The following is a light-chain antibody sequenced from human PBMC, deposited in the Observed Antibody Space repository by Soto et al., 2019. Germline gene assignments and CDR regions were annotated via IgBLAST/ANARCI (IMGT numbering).Light chain of an antibody. CDR1: QSVLYSSNNKNY. CDR2: WAS. V-gene: IGKV4-1*01. CDR3: QQYYSTPFT. Sequence: DIVMTQSPDSLAVSLGERATINCKSSQSVLYSSNNKNYLAWYQQKPGQPPKLLIYWASTRESGVPDRFSGSGSRKDFTLTISGLQAEDVAVYDCQQYYSTPFTFGGGTKVEIK. J-gene: IGKJ4*01.